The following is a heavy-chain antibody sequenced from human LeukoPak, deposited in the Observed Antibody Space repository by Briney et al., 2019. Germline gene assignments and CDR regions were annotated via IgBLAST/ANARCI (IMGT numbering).Heavy chain of an antibody. CDR3: ARGGLHYYDSSGFDY. CDR1: GFTFSRYA. Sequence: PGRSLRPSCAASGFTFSRYAMHWVRQAPGKGLECVAVILYDGSNKYYADSVKGRFTISRDNSKNTVYLQMNSLRAEDTAVYYCARGGLHYYDSSGFDYWGQGTLVTVSS. V-gene: IGHV3-30-3*01. D-gene: IGHD3-22*01. CDR2: ILYDGSNK. J-gene: IGHJ4*02.